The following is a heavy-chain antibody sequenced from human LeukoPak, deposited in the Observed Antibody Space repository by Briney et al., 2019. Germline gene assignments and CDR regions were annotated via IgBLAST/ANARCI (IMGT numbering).Heavy chain of an antibody. Sequence: GASVKVSCTASGGTFSSYAISWVRQAPGQGLEWMGGIIPIFGTANYAQKFQGRVTITADESTSTAYMELSSLRSEDTAVYYCARDRHRRHYYDSSLHPPLDYWGQGTLVTVSS. V-gene: IGHV1-69*01. J-gene: IGHJ4*02. D-gene: IGHD3-22*01. CDR3: ARDRHRRHYYDSSLHPPLDY. CDR1: GGTFSSYA. CDR2: IIPIFGTA.